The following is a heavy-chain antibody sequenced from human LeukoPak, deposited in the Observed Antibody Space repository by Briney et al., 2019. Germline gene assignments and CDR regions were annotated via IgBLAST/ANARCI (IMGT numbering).Heavy chain of an antibody. D-gene: IGHD6-13*01. CDR1: GFNFSTYG. CDR3: ARGQQLVKTD. Sequence: GRSLRLSCAASGFNFSTYGMHWVRQAPGKGLEWVAVIWYDGSIKNYADSVKGRFTISRDNSKNTLYLQMNSLRAEDTAVYYCARGQQLVKTDWGQGTLVTVSS. CDR2: IWYDGSIK. J-gene: IGHJ4*02. V-gene: IGHV3-33*01.